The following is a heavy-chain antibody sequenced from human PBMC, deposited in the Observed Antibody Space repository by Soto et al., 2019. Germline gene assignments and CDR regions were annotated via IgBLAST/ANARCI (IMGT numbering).Heavy chain of an antibody. Sequence: PGESLKISCKGSGYSFTSYWISWVRQMPGKGLEWMGRIDPSDSYTNYSPSFQGHVTISADKSISTAYLQWSSLKASDTAMYYCARPDQHSNAYYYYGMDVWGQGNTVTVSS. D-gene: IGHD2-2*01. V-gene: IGHV5-10-1*01. J-gene: IGHJ6*02. CDR1: GYSFTSYW. CDR3: ARPDQHSNAYYYYGMDV. CDR2: IDPSDSYT.